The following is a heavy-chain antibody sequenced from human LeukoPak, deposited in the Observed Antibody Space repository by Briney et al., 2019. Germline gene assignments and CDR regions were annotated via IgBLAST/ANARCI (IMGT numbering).Heavy chain of an antibody. CDR2: ILHDGSNK. D-gene: IGHD2-2*01. CDR1: GFTFRNYA. Sequence: PGGSLRLSCAASGFTFRNYAMHWVRQAPGKGLEWVAVILHDGSNKYYADSVKGRFTISRDNSKNTLYLQMNSLRAEDTAVYYCAKLPSGTDAFDIWGQGTMVTVSS. V-gene: IGHV3-30-3*02. CDR3: AKLPSGTDAFDI. J-gene: IGHJ3*02.